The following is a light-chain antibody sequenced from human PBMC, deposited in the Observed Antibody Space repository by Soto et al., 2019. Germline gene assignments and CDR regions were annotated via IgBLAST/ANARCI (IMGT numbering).Light chain of an antibody. V-gene: IGKV1-5*03. CDR2: ETS. Sequence: IQMTQSPSTLSASIGDRVTITCRASQSIDNWLAWYQQRPGKAPKLLIYETSTLESGVGSRFSGSGSGTEFTLTISSLQPDDFATYYCQHYKSYSMTFGQGTRLEIK. J-gene: IGKJ5*01. CDR1: QSIDNW. CDR3: QHYKSYSMT.